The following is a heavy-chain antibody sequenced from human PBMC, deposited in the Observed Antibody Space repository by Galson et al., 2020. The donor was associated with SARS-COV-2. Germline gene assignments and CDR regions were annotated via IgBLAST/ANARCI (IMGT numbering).Heavy chain of an antibody. CDR2: IDPSDTYT. V-gene: IGHV5-10-1*01. J-gene: IGHJ6*03. D-gene: IGHD1-7*01. CDR3: ARHLDLGLHYYMDV. Sequence: GESLKISCKGSGYSFTSYWISWVRQMPGKGLERLGSIDPSDTYTNYSQSSQGHVTISADKSISTAYLQWSSLKASDTAMYYCARHLDLGLHYYMDVWGKGTTVTVSS. CDR1: GYSFTSYW.